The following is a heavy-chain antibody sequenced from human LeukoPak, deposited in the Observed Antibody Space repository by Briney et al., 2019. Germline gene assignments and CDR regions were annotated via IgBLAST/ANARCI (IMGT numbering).Heavy chain of an antibody. CDR3: ARVVVPAAPPFDY. V-gene: IGHV1-2*02. J-gene: IGHJ4*02. D-gene: IGHD2-2*01. CDR2: INPDSGDT. CDR1: GYTFTYYY. Sequence: ASVKVSCKASGYTFTYYYIHWMRQAPGQGLEWMGWINPDSGDTSYAQKFQGRVTMTRDTSISTAYMELSRLRSDDTAVYYCARVVVPAAPPFDYWGQGTLVTVSS.